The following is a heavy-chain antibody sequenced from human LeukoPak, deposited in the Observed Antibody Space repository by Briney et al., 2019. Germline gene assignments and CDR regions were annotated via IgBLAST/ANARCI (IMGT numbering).Heavy chain of an antibody. D-gene: IGHD2-15*01. V-gene: IGHV3-21*01. CDR2: ISSSRTYI. J-gene: IGHJ6*03. CDR1: GFTFSSYG. CDR3: ARDGGIVAPYYMDV. Sequence: PGGSLRLSCAASGFTFSSYGMNWVRQAPGKGLEWVSSISSSRTYIYYADSVKGRFTISRDNAKNSLYLQMTSLRAEDTAVYYCARDGGIVAPYYMDVWGKGTTVTVSS.